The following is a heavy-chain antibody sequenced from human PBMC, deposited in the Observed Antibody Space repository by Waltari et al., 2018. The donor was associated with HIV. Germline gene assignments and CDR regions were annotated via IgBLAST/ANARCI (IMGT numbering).Heavy chain of an antibody. J-gene: IGHJ4*02. CDR2: ISSSSSYI. D-gene: IGHD3-22*01. CDR3: ARAPFGYDSSGYCDY. V-gene: IGHV3-21*01. CDR1: GFTFSSYS. Sequence: EVQLVESGGGLVKPGGSLRLSCAASGFTFSSYSMNWVRQAPGKGLEWVSSISSSSSYIYYADSVKGRFTISRDNAKNSLYLQMNSLRAEDTAVYYCARAPFGYDSSGYCDYWGQGTLVTVSS.